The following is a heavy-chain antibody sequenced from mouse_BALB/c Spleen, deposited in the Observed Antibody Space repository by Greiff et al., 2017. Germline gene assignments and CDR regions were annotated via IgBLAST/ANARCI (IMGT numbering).Heavy chain of an antibody. CDR2: IRSKSNNYAT. J-gene: IGHJ4*01. Sequence: EVQRVESGGGLVQPKGSLKLSCAASGFTFNTYAMHWVCQAPGKGLEWVARIRSKSNNYATYYADSVKDRFTISRDDSQSMLYLQMNNLKTEDTAMYYCVREGGYSLYAMDYWGQGTSVTVSS. D-gene: IGHD2-2*01. V-gene: IGHV10-3*03. CDR1: GFTFNTYA. CDR3: VREGGYSLYAMDY.